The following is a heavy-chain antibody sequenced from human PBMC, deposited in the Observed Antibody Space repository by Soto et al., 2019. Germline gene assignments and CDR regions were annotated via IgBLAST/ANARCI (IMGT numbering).Heavy chain of an antibody. V-gene: IGHV1-46*01. CDR3: ARDHGYGSPWQFDY. D-gene: IGHD5-18*01. CDR1: GYRLTSNY. Sequence: ASVKVSCKACGYRLTSNYMQWARQAQGQRLERMGIINPSGGSASYGQKFQGRVTMTRDTSTSTVYMELISLRSEDTAVYYCARDHGYGSPWQFDYWGQGILVTVSS. CDR2: INPSGGSA. J-gene: IGHJ4*02.